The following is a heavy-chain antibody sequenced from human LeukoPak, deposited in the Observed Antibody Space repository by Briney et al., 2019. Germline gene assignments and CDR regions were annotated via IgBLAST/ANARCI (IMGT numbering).Heavy chain of an antibody. CDR1: VYTFTGNH. J-gene: IGHJ5*02. V-gene: IGHV1-2*02. CDR3: ARHSSNWFDP. Sequence: ASVSVSCKASVYTFTGNHMHWVRQAPGQGLEWMGWIHPNNGKTNYAQKFRGRVTMTTDTSITTTYMELSGLTSDDTAMYYCARHSSNWFDPWGQGTLVTVSS. CDR2: IHPNNGKT.